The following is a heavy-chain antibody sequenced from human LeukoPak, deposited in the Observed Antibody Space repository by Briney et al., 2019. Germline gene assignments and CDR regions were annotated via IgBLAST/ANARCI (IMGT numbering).Heavy chain of an antibody. D-gene: IGHD2-8*01. CDR1: GFTFSTSA. CDR2: ISGSGDST. Sequence: QPGGSLRLSCAASGFTFSTSAMSWVRQAPGKGLGWVSGISGSGDSTYYVDSVKGRFTISRDNSKSTLYLHMNSLRVEDTAIYYCAKQRSEVPVAASNYWGQGTLVTVSS. J-gene: IGHJ4*02. CDR3: AKQRSEVPVAASNY. V-gene: IGHV3-23*01.